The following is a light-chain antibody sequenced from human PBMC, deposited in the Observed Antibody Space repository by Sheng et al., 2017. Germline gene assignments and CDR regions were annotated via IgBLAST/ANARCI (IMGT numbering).Light chain of an antibody. CDR1: QRIFTF. Sequence: DFQLTQSPSSLSASVGDRVSITCRSSQRIFTFLNWYQHKPGQAPKLLIYDISTLHSGVPSRFSGSGSGTDFTLTITSLHPEDFATYYCQQSYSNPWTFGQGTKVEI. J-gene: IGKJ1*01. CDR3: QQSYSNPWT. V-gene: IGKV1-39*01. CDR2: DIS.